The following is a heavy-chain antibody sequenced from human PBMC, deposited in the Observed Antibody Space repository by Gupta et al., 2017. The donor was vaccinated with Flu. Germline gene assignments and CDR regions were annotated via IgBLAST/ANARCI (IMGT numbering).Heavy chain of an antibody. CDR1: GFTFSSYA. D-gene: IGHD3-10*01. Sequence: EVQLLESGGGLVQPGGSLGPSCAASGFTFSSYAMSWVRQAPGKGLEWVSAISGSGGSTDDADSVKGRFTISRDNSKNTLYMKMKRLRAEDTAVYDGAKELWFGGNYGGQGTMVTVYS. CDR3: AKELWFGGNY. CDR2: ISGSGGST. V-gene: IGHV3-23*01. J-gene: IGHJ4*02.